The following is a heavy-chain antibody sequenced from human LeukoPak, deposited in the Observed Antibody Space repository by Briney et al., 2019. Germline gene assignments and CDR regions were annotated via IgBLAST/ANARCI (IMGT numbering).Heavy chain of an antibody. J-gene: IGHJ4*02. D-gene: IGHD3/OR15-3a*01. V-gene: IGHV3-72*01. CDR1: GFTLSDHY. Sequence: PGGSLRLSCAPSGFTLSDHYMDWFRQAPGKGLEWVGRSRDKANKYTTEYAASAKDRFTISRDGSKSSLYLQMNSLKTEDTAMYYCASWTSGYWGQGTLVTVSS. CDR3: ASWTSGY. CDR2: SRDKANKYTT.